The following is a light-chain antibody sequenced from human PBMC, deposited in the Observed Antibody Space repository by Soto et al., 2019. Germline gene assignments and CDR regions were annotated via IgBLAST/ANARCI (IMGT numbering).Light chain of an antibody. V-gene: IGLV1-47*02. CDR2: SSN. Sequence: QSVLTQPPSASGTPGQRVTISCSGSSSNIGSNSVCWFQQLPGTAPKLVIYSSNQRPSGVPDRFSGSKSGTSASLAVSGLRSEDEADYYCAAWDDSLSGVVFGGGTKVTVL. CDR1: SSNIGSNS. CDR3: AAWDDSLSGVV. J-gene: IGLJ2*01.